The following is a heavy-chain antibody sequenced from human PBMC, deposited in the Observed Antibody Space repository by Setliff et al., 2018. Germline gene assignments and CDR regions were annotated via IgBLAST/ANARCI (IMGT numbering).Heavy chain of an antibody. J-gene: IGHJ4*02. CDR3: AKDDAGYCSGGSCYAPFDY. V-gene: IGHV3-23*01. Sequence: GESLKISCAASGFTVSGYAMSWVRQAPGKGLEWVAVINHSGGSTYYADPVKGRFTISRDNSKNTLYLQMNSLRAEDTAVYYCAKDDAGYCSGGSCYAPFDYWGQGTLVTVSS. D-gene: IGHD2-15*01. CDR1: GFTVSGYA. CDR2: INHSGGST.